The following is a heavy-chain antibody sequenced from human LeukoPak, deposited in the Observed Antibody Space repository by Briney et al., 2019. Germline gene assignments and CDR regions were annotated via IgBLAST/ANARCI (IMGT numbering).Heavy chain of an antibody. CDR1: GGSFSGFY. CDR3: ARVRSSSWIYYYYYMDV. J-gene: IGHJ6*03. CDR2: INHSGST. V-gene: IGHV4-34*01. D-gene: IGHD6-6*01. Sequence: PSETLSLTCAVYGGSFSGFYWSWIRQPPGKGLEWIGEINHSGSTNYNPSLKSRVTISVDTSKNQFSLKVSSVTAADTAVYYCARVRSSSWIYYYYYMDVWGKGTTVTVSS.